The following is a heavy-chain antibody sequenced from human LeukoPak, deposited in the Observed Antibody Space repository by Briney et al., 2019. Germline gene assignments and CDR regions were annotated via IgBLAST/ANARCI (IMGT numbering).Heavy chain of an antibody. CDR2: IYTSGST. CDR3: ARRDNYFNY. CDR1: GGSISSYY. Sequence: SETLSLTCTVSGGSISSYYWSWIRQPPGKGLEWIGYIYTSGSTNYNPSLKSRVTISVDTSKNQFSLKLSSVTAADTAVYYCARRDNYFNYWGQGTLVTVSS. V-gene: IGHV4-4*09. J-gene: IGHJ4*02. D-gene: IGHD3-9*01.